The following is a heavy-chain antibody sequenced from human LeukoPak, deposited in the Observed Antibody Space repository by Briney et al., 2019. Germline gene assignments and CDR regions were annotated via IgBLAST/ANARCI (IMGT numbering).Heavy chain of an antibody. V-gene: IGHV1-69*13. CDR1: GGTFSSYA. D-gene: IGHD3-22*01. CDR2: IIPIFGTA. CDR3: ARLASDYYDSSGYYWGDAFDI. J-gene: IGHJ3*02. Sequence: SVKVSCKASGGTFSSYAISWVRQAPGQGLEWMGGIIPIFGTANYAQKFQGRVTITADESTSTAYMELSSLRSEDTAVYYCARLASDYYDSSGYYWGDAFDIWGQGTMVTVSS.